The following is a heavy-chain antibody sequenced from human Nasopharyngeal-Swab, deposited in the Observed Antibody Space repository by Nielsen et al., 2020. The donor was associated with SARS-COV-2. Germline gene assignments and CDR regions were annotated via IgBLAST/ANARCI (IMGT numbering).Heavy chain of an antibody. CDR3: ARGVVVVTSYFQY. Sequence: GESLKISCAGSGFTFSSKWMNWARQAPGKGLEWVANISPDGGQKYYADSVKGRFTISRDNAKNSLYLQMDSLRAEDTAVYYCARGVVVVTSYFQYWGQGTLVTVSS. CDR2: ISPDGGQK. D-gene: IGHD2-15*01. V-gene: IGHV3-7*05. CDR1: GFTFSSKW. J-gene: IGHJ1*01.